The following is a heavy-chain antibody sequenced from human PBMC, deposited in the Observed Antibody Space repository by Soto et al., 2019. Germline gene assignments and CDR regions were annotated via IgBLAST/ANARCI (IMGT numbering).Heavy chain of an antibody. CDR1: GGSISSYY. Sequence: QVQLQESGPGLVKPSETLSLTCTVSGGSISSYYWSWIRQPAGKGLEWIGRIYTSGSTNYNPSLKSRVTISVDTSKNQFSLKLSSVTAADTAVYYCARDGYSSGWYVGAFDIWGQGTMVTVSS. J-gene: IGHJ3*02. CDR3: ARDGYSSGWYVGAFDI. CDR2: IYTSGST. V-gene: IGHV4-4*07. D-gene: IGHD6-19*01.